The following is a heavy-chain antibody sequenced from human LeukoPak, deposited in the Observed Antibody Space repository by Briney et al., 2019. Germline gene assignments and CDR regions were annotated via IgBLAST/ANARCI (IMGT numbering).Heavy chain of an antibody. CDR2: IIPILNIP. D-gene: IGHD3-10*01. J-gene: IGHJ4*02. V-gene: IGHV1-69*04. CDR1: GGTFSSYA. Sequence: VASVKVSCKASGGTFSSYAISWVRQAPGQGLEWMGRIIPILNIPIYAQRLQGRVRVTADKSTTTAYMELSSLRSEDTAVYYCATDRENGAGSFYSDNWGQGTLVTVSS. CDR3: ATDRENGAGSFYSDN.